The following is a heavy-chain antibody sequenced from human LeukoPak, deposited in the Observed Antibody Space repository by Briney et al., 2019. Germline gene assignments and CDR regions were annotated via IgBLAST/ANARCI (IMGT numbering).Heavy chain of an antibody. J-gene: IGHJ4*02. D-gene: IGHD6-19*01. CDR2: IYYSGST. V-gene: IGHV4-59*08. CDR1: GGSISSYY. CDR3: ARHTAVAGTEFDY. Sequence: SETLSLTCTVSGGSISSYYWSWIRQPPGKGLEWIGYIYYSGSTNYNPSLKGRVTISVDTSKNQFSLKLSSVTAADTAVYYCARHTAVAGTEFDYWGQGTLVTVSS.